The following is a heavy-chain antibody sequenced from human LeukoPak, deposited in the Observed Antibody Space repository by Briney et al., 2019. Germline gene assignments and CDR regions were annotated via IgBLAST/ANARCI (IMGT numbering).Heavy chain of an antibody. V-gene: IGHV3-20*04. J-gene: IGHJ4*02. D-gene: IGHD3/OR15-3a*01. Sequence: WAGGSLRLSCAASGFTFSSYAMSWVRQAPGGGLEWVSGVTASGDDRGYVDSVKGRFTVSRDNAKNSLYLDMNSLRAEDTALYYCARELRFWAEVASSRGPADYWGQGTLVTVSS. CDR1: GFTFSSYA. CDR3: ARELRFWAEVASSRGPADY. CDR2: VTASGDDR.